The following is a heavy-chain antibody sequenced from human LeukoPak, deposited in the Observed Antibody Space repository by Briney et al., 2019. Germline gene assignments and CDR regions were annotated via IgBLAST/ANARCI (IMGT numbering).Heavy chain of an antibody. CDR1: GYTFTGYY. CDR3: ARDIVMVTYWFDP. V-gene: IGHV1-2*02. J-gene: IGHJ5*02. D-gene: IGHD5-18*01. Sequence: GASVKVSCKASGYTFTGYYMHWVRQAPGQGLEWMGWINPNSGGTNYAQKFQGRVTMTRDTSNSTAYMELSRLRSDDTAVYYCARDIVMVTYWFDPWGQGTLVTVSS. CDR2: INPNSGGT.